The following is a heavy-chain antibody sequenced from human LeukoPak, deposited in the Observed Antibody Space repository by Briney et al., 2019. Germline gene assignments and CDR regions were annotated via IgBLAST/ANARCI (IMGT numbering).Heavy chain of an antibody. Sequence: SETLSLTCTVSGGSISSYYWSWIRQPAGKGLEWIGRIYTSGSTNYNPSLKSRVTMSVDTSKTQFSLKLSSVTAADTAVYYCARAHSSSWYGNWFDPWGQGTLVTVSS. CDR1: GGSISSYY. V-gene: IGHV4-4*07. CDR2: IYTSGST. J-gene: IGHJ5*02. CDR3: ARAHSSSWYGNWFDP. D-gene: IGHD6-13*01.